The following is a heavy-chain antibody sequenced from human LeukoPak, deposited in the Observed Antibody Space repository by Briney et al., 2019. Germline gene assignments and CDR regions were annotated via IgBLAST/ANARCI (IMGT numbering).Heavy chain of an antibody. CDR1: GFSFSTFG. J-gene: IGHJ4*02. Sequence: PGGSLRLSCAASGFSFSTFGMHWVRQTPGKGPEWVSHISKDESNKYYADSVKGRSTISRDTSKNTLFLQMNSLRVEDTAVYYCAKDNPVLEYWGQGTLVTVSS. V-gene: IGHV3-30*18. CDR3: AKDNPVLEY. CDR2: ISKDESNK.